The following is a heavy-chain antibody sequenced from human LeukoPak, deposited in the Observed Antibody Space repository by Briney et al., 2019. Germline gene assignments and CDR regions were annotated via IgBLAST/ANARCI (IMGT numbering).Heavy chain of an antibody. D-gene: IGHD3-3*01. Sequence: PSETLSLTCTVSGGSISSSSYYWGWIRQPPGKGLEWIGRIYTSGSTNYNPSLKSRVTISVDTSKNQFSLKLSSVTAADTAVYYCARGIPLYYDFWSGSYGNWFDPWGQGTLVTVSS. CDR1: GGSISSSSYY. CDR2: IYTSGST. V-gene: IGHV4-61*02. J-gene: IGHJ5*02. CDR3: ARGIPLYYDFWSGSYGNWFDP.